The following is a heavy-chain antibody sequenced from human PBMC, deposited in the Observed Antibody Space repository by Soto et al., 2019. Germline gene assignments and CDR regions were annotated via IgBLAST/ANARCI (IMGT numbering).Heavy chain of an antibody. J-gene: IGHJ4*02. CDR1: GFTFSNAC. Sequence: GSLRLSCAASGFTFSNACMSWVRQAPWKGLEWVGRIKSKTDGGTTDYAAPVKGRFTISRDDSKNTLYLQMNSLKTEDTAVYYCSSAVADDGIDYWGQGTLVTVSS. CDR2: IKSKTDGGTT. V-gene: IGHV3-15*01. CDR3: SSAVADDGIDY. D-gene: IGHD6-19*01.